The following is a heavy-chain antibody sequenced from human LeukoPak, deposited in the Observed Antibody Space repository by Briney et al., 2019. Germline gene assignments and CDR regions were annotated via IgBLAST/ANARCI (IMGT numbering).Heavy chain of an antibody. V-gene: IGHV3-30-3*01. J-gene: IGHJ6*02. CDR1: GFTFSSYA. CDR2: ISYDGSNK. D-gene: IGHD4-23*01. Sequence: SGGSLRLSCAASGFTFSSYAMHWVRQAPGKGLEWVAVISYDGSNKYYADSVKGRFTISRDNSKNTLYLQMNSQRAEDTAVYYCARGQTDSGGNSFGYYYGMDVWGQGTTVTVSS. CDR3: ARGQTDSGGNSFGYYYGMDV.